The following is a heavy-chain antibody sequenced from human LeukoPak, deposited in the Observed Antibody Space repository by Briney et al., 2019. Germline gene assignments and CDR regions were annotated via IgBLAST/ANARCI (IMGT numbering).Heavy chain of an antibody. CDR3: ARDRYYVPDY. V-gene: IGHV3-74*01. CDR1: GFSFSTSW. D-gene: IGHD3-16*01. J-gene: IGHJ4*02. Sequence: GGTLRLSCAASGFSFSTSWMHWFRQGPGRGLVWVSRITSDGRTTIYADSVKGRFSISRDNSKNTLFLQMNSLRADDTAVYYCARDRYYVPDYWGQGTLVTVSS. CDR2: ITSDGRTT.